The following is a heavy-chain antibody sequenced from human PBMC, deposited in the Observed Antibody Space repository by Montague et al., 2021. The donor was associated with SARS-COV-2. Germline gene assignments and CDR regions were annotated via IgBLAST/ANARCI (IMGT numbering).Heavy chain of an antibody. CDR2: INHSGST. D-gene: IGHD3-3*01. CDR3: ARGRTDLGAYYDFWSGYYWSGQNRFDP. CDR1: GGSFSGCY. V-gene: IGHV4-34*01. Sequence: SETLSLTCAVYGGSFSGCYWSWIRQPPGKGLEWIGEINHSGSTNXNPSLKSRVTISVDTSKNQFSLKLSSVTAADTAVYYCARGRTDLGAYYDFWSGYYWSGQNRFDPWGQGTLVTVSS. J-gene: IGHJ5*02.